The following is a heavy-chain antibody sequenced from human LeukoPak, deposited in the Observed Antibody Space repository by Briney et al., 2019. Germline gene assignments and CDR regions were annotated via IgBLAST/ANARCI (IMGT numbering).Heavy chain of an antibody. Sequence: ASVKVSCKASGGTFSSYAISWVRQAPGQGLEWMGGIIPIFGTANYAQKFQGRVTITADESTSTAYMELSSLRSEDTAVYYCAREAPTRIAAADPYYFDYWGQGTLVTVSS. CDR1: GGTFSSYA. J-gene: IGHJ4*02. CDR3: AREAPTRIAAADPYYFDY. CDR2: IIPIFGTA. V-gene: IGHV1-69*13. D-gene: IGHD6-13*01.